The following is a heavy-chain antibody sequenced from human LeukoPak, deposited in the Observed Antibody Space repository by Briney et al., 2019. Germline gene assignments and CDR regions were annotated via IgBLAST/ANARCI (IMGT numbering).Heavy chain of an antibody. CDR3: ARGRHHYDSSGYCLDY. D-gene: IGHD3-22*01. CDR2: INHSGST. J-gene: IGHJ4*02. V-gene: IGHV4-34*01. CDR1: GGSFSGYY. Sequence: PSETLSLTCAVYGGSFSGYYWSWIRQPPGKGLEWIGEINHSGSTNYNPSLKSRVTISVDTSKNQFSLKLSSVTAADTAVYYCARGRHHYDSSGYCLDYWGQGTLVTVSS.